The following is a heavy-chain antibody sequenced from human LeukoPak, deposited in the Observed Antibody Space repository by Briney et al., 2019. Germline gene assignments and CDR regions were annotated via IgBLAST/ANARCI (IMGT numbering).Heavy chain of an antibody. V-gene: IGHV4-59*01. CDR3: ARDSGSYSSLYYYYGMDV. Sequence: PSETLSLTCTVSGGSISSYYWSWIRQPPGKGLEWIGYIYYSGSTNYNPSLKSRVTTSVDTSKNQFSLKLSSVTAADTAVYYCARDSGSYSSLYYYYGMDVWGQGTTVTVSS. CDR2: IYYSGST. D-gene: IGHD1-26*01. J-gene: IGHJ6*02. CDR1: GGSISSYY.